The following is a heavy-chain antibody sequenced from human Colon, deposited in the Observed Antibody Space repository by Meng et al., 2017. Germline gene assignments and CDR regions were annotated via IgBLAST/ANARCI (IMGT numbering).Heavy chain of an antibody. CDR2: INPNSGET. J-gene: IGHJ4*02. CDR3: ARGIWEGFDY. Sequence: QVQLVQSGAEVQKPGVSVRLSCKASGYTFTALDINWVRQATGQGLEWMGWINPNSGETGYAQKFQGRFTMTRDTSISTFYMELSSLTSDDTAVYYCARGIWEGFDYWGQGALVTVSS. CDR1: GYTFTALD. V-gene: IGHV1-8*01. D-gene: IGHD1-26*01.